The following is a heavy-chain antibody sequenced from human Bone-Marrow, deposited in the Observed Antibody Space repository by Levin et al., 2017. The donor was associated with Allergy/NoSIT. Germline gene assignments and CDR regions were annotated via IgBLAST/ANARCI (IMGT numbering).Heavy chain of an antibody. D-gene: IGHD6-6*01. J-gene: IGHJ6*02. Sequence: GESLKISCKVSGYSLSQISMNWVRQAPGKGLEWMGGFDPEYGKPIYAQKFQGRVTVTEDTSTNTAYMELISLRYDDTAVYYCATDPSITHGMDAWGQGTTITVSS. CDR3: ATDPSITHGMDA. CDR2: FDPEYGKP. CDR1: GYSLSQIS. V-gene: IGHV1-24*01.